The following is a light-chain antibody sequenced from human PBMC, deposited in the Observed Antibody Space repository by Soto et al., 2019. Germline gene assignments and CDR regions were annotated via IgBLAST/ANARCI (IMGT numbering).Light chain of an antibody. CDR2: DTS. CDR3: QHYNNGPWT. J-gene: IGKJ1*01. CDR1: HSVGST. Sequence: ETVMTQSPATLSVSPGERATLSCRASHSVGSTLAWYQQKPGQAPRLLMFDTSTRATGIPARFSGSGSGTEFTLTISSLPSDDFAVYYCQHYNNGPWTVGQGTKVEI. V-gene: IGKV3-15*01.